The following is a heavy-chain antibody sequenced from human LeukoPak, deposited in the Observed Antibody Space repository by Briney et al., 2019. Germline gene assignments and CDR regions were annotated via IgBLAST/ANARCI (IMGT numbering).Heavy chain of an antibody. CDR1: GFTFDDYA. J-gene: IGHJ6*02. V-gene: IGHV3-9*01. CDR2: ISWNSNTI. Sequence: GGSLRLSCAASGFTFDDYAMHWVRQGPGKGLEWVSGISWNSNTIAYADSVKGRFTISRDNAKNSLYLQMNSLRAEDTAVYYCARVRASYYDFWSGYDYGMDVWGQGTTVTVSS. D-gene: IGHD3-3*01. CDR3: ARVRASYYDFWSGYDYGMDV.